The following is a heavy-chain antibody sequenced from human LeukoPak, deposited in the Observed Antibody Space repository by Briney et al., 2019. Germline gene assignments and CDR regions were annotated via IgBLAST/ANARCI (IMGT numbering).Heavy chain of an antibody. CDR3: AKGGSSSRYYYYYMDV. Sequence: PGGSLRLSCAASGFTFSSYAMSWVRQAPGKGLEWVSAISGSGGSTYNADSVKGRFTISRDNSKNTLYLQMNSLRAEDTAVYYCAKGGSSSRYYYYYMDVWGKGTTVTVSS. V-gene: IGHV3-23*01. CDR2: ISGSGGST. J-gene: IGHJ6*03. D-gene: IGHD6-6*01. CDR1: GFTFSSYA.